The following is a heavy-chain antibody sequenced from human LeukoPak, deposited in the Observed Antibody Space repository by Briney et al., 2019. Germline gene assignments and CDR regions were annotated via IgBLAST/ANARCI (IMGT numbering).Heavy chain of an antibody. CDR2: INHTGGSK. Sequence: GASVKVSCKASGYTFTSYYMHCVRHAPGQGLEWMGIINHTGGSKSYAQKFQGRVTMTRDMSTSTVYMELSSLRSEDTALYYCARRSIFGVLNPFDIWGQGTMVTVSS. D-gene: IGHD3-3*01. V-gene: IGHV1-46*01. CDR1: GYTFTSYY. J-gene: IGHJ3*02. CDR3: ARRSIFGVLNPFDI.